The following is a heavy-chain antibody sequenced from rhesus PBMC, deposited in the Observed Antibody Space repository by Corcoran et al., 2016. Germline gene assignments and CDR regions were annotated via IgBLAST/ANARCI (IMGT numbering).Heavy chain of an antibody. CDR1: GFTFSDYY. CDR2: ISNGGGST. CDR3: ARDGTYYYDSGYLPFDY. V-gene: IGHV3-178*01. D-gene: IGHD3-28*01. Sequence: EVQLVESGGGLAKPGGSLRLSCAASGFTFSDYYMDWVRQAPGKGLEWVSRISNGGGSTWSAASVKGRFTISRENAKNTLYLQMNSLRADDTAVYYCARDGTYYYDSGYLPFDYWGQGVLVTVSS. J-gene: IGHJ4*01.